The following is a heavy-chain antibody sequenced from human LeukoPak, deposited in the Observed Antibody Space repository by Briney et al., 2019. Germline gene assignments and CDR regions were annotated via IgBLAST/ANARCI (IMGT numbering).Heavy chain of an antibody. CDR1: GFTFSSYW. J-gene: IGHJ5*02. D-gene: IGHD4-17*01. Sequence: GASLKISCAASGFTFSSYWMRWVRQAPGKGLVWVSRINTDGSSTTYADSVKGRFTISRDNAKNTLYLQMNSLRAEDTAVYYCARGVNGDSRFDPWGQGTLVTVSS. CDR2: INTDGSST. CDR3: ARGVNGDSRFDP. V-gene: IGHV3-74*01.